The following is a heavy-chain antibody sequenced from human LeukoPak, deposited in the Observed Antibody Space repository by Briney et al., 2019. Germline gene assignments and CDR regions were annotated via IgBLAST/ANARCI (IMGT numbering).Heavy chain of an antibody. Sequence: SETLSLTCTVSGDSISDYYWSWIRQPPGKGLEWVAYLYYSGSTVYNPSLKSRVTISDDTSKKQISLKLSSVTAADSAVYYCVRRVRYFGQNDYWGQGTLVTVSS. D-gene: IGHD3-9*01. V-gene: IGHV4-59*08. CDR1: GDSISDYY. CDR2: LYYSGST. J-gene: IGHJ4*02. CDR3: VRRVRYFGQNDY.